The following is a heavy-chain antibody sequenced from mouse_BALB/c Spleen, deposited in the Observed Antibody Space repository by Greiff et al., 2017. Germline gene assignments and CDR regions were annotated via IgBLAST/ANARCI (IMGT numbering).Heavy chain of an antibody. CDR2: INSNGGST. CDR3: AREANWDVEGDFDY. Sequence: EVQLVESGGGLVQPGGSLKLSCAASGFTFSSYGMSWVRQTPDKRLELVATINSNGGSTYYPDSVKGRFTISRDNAKNTLYLQMSSLKSEDTAMYYCAREANWDVEGDFDYWGQGTTLTVSS. V-gene: IGHV5-6-3*01. CDR1: GFTFSSYG. J-gene: IGHJ2*01. D-gene: IGHD4-1*01.